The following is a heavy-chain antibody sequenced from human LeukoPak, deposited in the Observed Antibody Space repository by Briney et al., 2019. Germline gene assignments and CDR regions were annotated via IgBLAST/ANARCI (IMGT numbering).Heavy chain of an antibody. Sequence: GGSLRLSCGASGLSFRSAWMNWFRQAPGKGLEWVGRIRSKADNGTAEYAALVKGRFTSSRDDAKKMLYLQMNSLEVNDTAVYYCTTRGYCSGAGCYSDYWGQGTMVTVSS. J-gene: IGHJ4*02. V-gene: IGHV3-15*07. D-gene: IGHD2-2*02. CDR1: GLSFRSAW. CDR3: TTRGYCSGAGCYSDY. CDR2: IRSKADNGTA.